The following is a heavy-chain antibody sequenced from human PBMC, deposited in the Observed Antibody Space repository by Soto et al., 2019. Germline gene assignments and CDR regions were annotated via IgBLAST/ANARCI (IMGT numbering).Heavy chain of an antibody. CDR1: GGSFSGYY. Sequence: QVQLQQWGAGLLKPSETLSLTCAVYGGSFSGYYWSWIRQPPGKGLEWIGEINHSGSTNYNPSLKSRVTISVDTSKNQFSLKLSSVTAADTAVYYCARVEDDSIGYYYVRPRWYNWFDPWGQGTLVTVSS. CDR3: ARVEDDSIGYYYVRPRWYNWFDP. J-gene: IGHJ5*02. V-gene: IGHV4-34*01. CDR2: INHSGST. D-gene: IGHD3-22*01.